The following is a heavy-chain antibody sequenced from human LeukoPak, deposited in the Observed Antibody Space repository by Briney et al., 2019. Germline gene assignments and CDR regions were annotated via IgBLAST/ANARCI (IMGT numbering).Heavy chain of an antibody. CDR2: IIGGGGST. CDR1: GLTFSSYA. J-gene: IGHJ4*02. CDR3: AKFYDILTGYFDY. Sequence: GGSLRLSLAPSGLTFSSYAMSWVRQSPGKGLEWVSAIIGGGGSTYYAYYSDSVRGRFTISRDNSKNTLYLQMNSLRAEDTAIYYCAKFYDILTGYFDYWGQGTLVTVSS. V-gene: IGHV3-23*01. D-gene: IGHD3-9*01.